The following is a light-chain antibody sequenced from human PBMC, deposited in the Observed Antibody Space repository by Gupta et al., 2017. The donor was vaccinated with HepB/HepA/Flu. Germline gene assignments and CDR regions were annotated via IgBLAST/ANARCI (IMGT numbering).Light chain of an antibody. J-gene: IGKJ4*01. CDR1: QSVSSY. Sequence: EIVLTQSPATLSFSPGERATLSCRASQSVSSYLAWYQQKPGQAPRLLIYDASNRATGIPARCSGSGSGTDFTLTISSLEPEDFAVYYCQQRSIWPLTFGGGTKVEIK. CDR2: DAS. V-gene: IGKV3-11*01. CDR3: QQRSIWPLT.